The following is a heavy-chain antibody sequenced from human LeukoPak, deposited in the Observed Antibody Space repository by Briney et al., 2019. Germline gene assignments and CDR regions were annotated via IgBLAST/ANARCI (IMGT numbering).Heavy chain of an antibody. J-gene: IGHJ4*02. D-gene: IGHD3-22*01. CDR3: AKVPYYYDSSAPYYFDY. V-gene: IGHV3-7*03. CDR2: IKQDGSEK. Sequence: GGSLRLSCAASGFTFSSYWMSWVRQAPGKGLEWVANIKQDGSEKYYVDSVKGRFTISRDNAKNSLYLQMNSLRAEDTAVYYCAKVPYYYDSSAPYYFDYWGQGTLVTVSS. CDR1: GFTFSSYW.